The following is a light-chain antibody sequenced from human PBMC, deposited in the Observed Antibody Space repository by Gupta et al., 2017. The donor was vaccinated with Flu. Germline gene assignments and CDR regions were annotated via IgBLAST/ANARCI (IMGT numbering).Light chain of an antibody. J-gene: IGLJ2*01. Sequence: SVTISCTGSSSDIGNYNYVSWYQQHPGKAPKLMIHDVSKRPSGVPDRFSGSKSGNTASLTISGLQSEDEAAYYCCSYAGSFPVVFGGGTNVTVV. CDR3: CSYAGSFPVV. CDR1: SSDIGNYNY. V-gene: IGLV2-11*03. CDR2: DVS.